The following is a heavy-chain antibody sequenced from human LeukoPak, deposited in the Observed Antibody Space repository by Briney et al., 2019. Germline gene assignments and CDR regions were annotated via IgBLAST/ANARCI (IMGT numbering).Heavy chain of an antibody. D-gene: IGHD1-26*01. V-gene: IGHV3-48*03. J-gene: IGHJ4*02. CDR2: ISSSGSTI. CDR1: GFTFSSYE. Sequence: PEGSLRLSCAASGFTFSSYEMNWVRQAPGKGLEWVSYISSSGSTIYYADSVKGRFTISRDNAKNSLYLQMNSLRAEDTAVYYCARASIVGASPFDYWGQGTLVTVSS. CDR3: ARASIVGASPFDY.